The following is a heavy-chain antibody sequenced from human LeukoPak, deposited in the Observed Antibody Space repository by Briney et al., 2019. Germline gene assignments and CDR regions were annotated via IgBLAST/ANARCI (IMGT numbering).Heavy chain of an antibody. CDR3: ARGRVYYDILTGYLGDAFDI. V-gene: IGHV4-59*08. CDR1: GDSISSYY. Sequence: SETLSLTCTVSGDSISSYYWSWIRQPPGEGLEWIGYISYTGNTNYAPSLKSRVTISVDTSKNQFSLKLSSVTAADTAVYYCARGRVYYDILTGYLGDAFDIWGQGTMVTVSS. CDR2: ISYTGNT. J-gene: IGHJ3*02. D-gene: IGHD3-9*01.